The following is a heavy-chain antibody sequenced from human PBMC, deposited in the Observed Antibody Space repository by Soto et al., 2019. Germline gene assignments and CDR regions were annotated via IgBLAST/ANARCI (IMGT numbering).Heavy chain of an antibody. CDR1: GYTFTGYY. CDR3: ARYYYDSSGPGSGAFDI. CDR2: INPNSGGT. V-gene: IGHV1-2*04. J-gene: IGHJ3*02. D-gene: IGHD3-22*01. Sequence: SVKVSCKASGYTFTGYYMHWVRQAPGQGLEWMGWINPNSGGTNYAQKFQGWVTMTRDTSISTAYMELSRLRSDDTAVYYCARYYYDSSGPGSGAFDIWGQGTMVTVSS.